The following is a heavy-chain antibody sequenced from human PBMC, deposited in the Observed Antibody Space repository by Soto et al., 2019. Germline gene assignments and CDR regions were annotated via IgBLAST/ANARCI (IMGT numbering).Heavy chain of an antibody. J-gene: IGHJ6*03. V-gene: IGHV4-39*01. CDR1: GGSISSSSYY. CDR3: ARLPDGYYYYYMDV. CDR2: IYYSGST. Sequence: QLQLQESGPGLVKPSETLSLTCTVSGGSISSSSYYWGWIRQPPGKGLEWIGSIYYSGSTYYNPSLKSRVTISVDTSKNQFSLKLSSVTAADPAVYYCARLPDGYYYYYMDVWGKGTTVTVSS.